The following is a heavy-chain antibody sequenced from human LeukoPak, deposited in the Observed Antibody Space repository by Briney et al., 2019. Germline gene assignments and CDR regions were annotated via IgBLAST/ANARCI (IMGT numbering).Heavy chain of an antibody. CDR1: GFTFSSYS. J-gene: IGHJ4*02. CDR2: ISSSSSTI. CDR3: ASLRHSSFDY. Sequence: YPGGSLRLSCAASGFTFSSYSMNWVRQAPGKGLEWVSYISSSSSTIYYADSVKGRFTISRDNAKNSLYLQMNSLRAEDTAVYYCASLRHSSFDYWGQGTLVTASS. D-gene: IGHD6-6*01. V-gene: IGHV3-48*04.